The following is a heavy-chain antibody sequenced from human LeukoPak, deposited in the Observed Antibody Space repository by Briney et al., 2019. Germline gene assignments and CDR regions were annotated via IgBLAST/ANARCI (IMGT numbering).Heavy chain of an antibody. CDR2: ISSSRSYI. CDR1: GFTFSTYG. CDR3: ARDAFDI. J-gene: IGHJ3*02. V-gene: IGHV3-21*01. Sequence: GGSLRLSCAASGFTFSTYGMSWVRQAPGKGLEWVSSISSSRSYIYYADSVKGRFTISRDNAKNSLYLQMNSLRAEDTAVYYCARDAFDIWGQGTMVTVSS.